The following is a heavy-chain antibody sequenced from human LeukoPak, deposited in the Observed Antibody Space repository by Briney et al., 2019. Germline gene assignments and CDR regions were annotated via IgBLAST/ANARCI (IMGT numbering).Heavy chain of an antibody. J-gene: IGHJ4*02. CDR1: GGTFSSYA. CDR2: IIPIFGTA. D-gene: IGHD3-22*01. V-gene: IGHV1-69*05. Sequence: SVKVSCKASGGTFSSYAISWVRQAPGQGLEWMGGIIPIFGTANYAQKFQGRVTITTDESTRTAYMELSSLSSEDTAVYYCARHYDSSGYSLTAFDYWGQGTLVTVSS. CDR3: ARHYDSSGYSLTAFDY.